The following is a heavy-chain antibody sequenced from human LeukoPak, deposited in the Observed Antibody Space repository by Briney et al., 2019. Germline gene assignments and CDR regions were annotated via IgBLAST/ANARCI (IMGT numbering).Heavy chain of an antibody. Sequence: GGSLRLSCAASGFTFGSYWMHWDRQAPGKGLVWVSYIKSDGSTTNYADSVKGRFTISRDNAQNTLYLQMNSLRAEDTAVYYCARDRGYTQDYWGQGTLVTVPS. CDR2: IKSDGSTT. D-gene: IGHD5-12*01. V-gene: IGHV3-74*01. CDR3: ARDRGYTQDY. J-gene: IGHJ4*02. CDR1: GFTFGSYW.